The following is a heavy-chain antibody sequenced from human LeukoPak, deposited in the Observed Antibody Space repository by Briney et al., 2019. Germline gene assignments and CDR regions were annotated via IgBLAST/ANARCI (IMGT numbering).Heavy chain of an antibody. CDR1: GLTFSNYG. J-gene: IGHJ2*01. D-gene: IGHD6-13*01. V-gene: IGHV3-30*18. CDR3: AKCGQQLVHVWYFDL. CDR2: ISYDGTNK. Sequence: PEGSLRLSCAASGLTFSNYGMLWVRQAPGKGLEWVAVISYDGTNKYYAVSVKGRFTISRDNSKNTFYLQMNSLRVEDTAVYYCAKCGQQLVHVWYFDLWGRGTLVTVSS.